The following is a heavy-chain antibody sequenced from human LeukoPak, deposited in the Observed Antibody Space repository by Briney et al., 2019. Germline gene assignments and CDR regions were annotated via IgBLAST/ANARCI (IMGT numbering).Heavy chain of an antibody. CDR3: ASSPIDVSGSSITFDY. CDR2: IYYSGST. D-gene: IGHD6-19*01. CDR1: GGSVSSGSYY. Sequence: PSETLSLTCTVSGGSVSSGSYYWSWIRQPPGKGLEWIGYIYYSGSTNYNPSLKSRVTISVDTSKNQFSLKLSSVTAADTAAYYCASSPIDVSGSSITFDYWGQGTLVTVSS. V-gene: IGHV4-61*01. J-gene: IGHJ4*02.